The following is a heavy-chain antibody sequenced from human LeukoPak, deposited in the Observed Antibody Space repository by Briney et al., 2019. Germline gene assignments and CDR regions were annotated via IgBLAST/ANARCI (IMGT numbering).Heavy chain of an antibody. D-gene: IGHD6-13*01. V-gene: IGHV1-46*01. Sequence: ASVKVSCKASGYTFTSYYMHWVRQAPGQGLEWMGIINPSGGSTSYAQKFQGRVTMTRDTSTSTVYMELSSLRSEDTAVYYCAREAGTAAAGTSWFDPWGQGTLVTVPS. CDR2: INPSGGST. CDR1: GYTFTSYY. J-gene: IGHJ5*02. CDR3: AREAGTAAAGTSWFDP.